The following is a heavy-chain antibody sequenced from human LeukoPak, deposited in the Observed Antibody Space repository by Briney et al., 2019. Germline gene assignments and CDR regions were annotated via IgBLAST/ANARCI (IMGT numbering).Heavy chain of an antibody. Sequence: ASVKVSCKASGYTFTSYGISWVRQAPGQGLEWMGWISAYDGNTNYAQKLQGRVTMTTDTSTSTAYMEPRSLRSDDTAVYYCARAVWFGELATGTQPKQYNWFDPWGQGTLVTVSS. J-gene: IGHJ5*02. CDR3: ARAVWFGELATGTQPKQYNWFDP. CDR1: GYTFTSYG. D-gene: IGHD3-10*01. V-gene: IGHV1-18*01. CDR2: ISAYDGNT.